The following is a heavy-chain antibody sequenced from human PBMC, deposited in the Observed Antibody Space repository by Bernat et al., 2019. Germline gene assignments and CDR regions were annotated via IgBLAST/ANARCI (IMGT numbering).Heavy chain of an antibody. CDR1: GGSISSGGYY. CDR3: ARWGVGATSQGFDY. Sequence: QVQLQESGPGLVKPSQTLSLTCTVSGGSISSGGYYWSWIRQPPGKGLEWIGYISYTGSTYYNPSLESRVTILVDTSKNQFSLKLSSVTAADTAVYYCARWGVGATSQGFDYWGQGTLVTVSS. D-gene: IGHD1-26*01. CDR2: ISYTGST. J-gene: IGHJ4*02. V-gene: IGHV4-30-4*01.